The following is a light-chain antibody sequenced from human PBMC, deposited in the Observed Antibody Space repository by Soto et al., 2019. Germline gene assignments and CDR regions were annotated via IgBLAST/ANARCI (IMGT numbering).Light chain of an antibody. J-gene: IGKJ1*01. CDR1: QSISTF. CDR3: QQYYTNSWS. Sequence: DIQMTQSPSSLSASVGDRVTITCRTSQSISTFLNWYQQKPGKAPKLLIYAASTLRGGVPSRFSGSGSGTGFTLTISSLQPEDVAVYYCQQYYTNSWSFGQGTKVEIK. CDR2: AAS. V-gene: IGKV1-39*01.